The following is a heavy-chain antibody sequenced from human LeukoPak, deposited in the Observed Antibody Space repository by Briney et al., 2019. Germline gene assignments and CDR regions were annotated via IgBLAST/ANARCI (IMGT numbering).Heavy chain of an antibody. Sequence: ASVKVSCKASGYTFTSYGISWMRQAPGQGLEWMGWISAYNGNTNYAQKLQGRVTMTTDTSTSTAYMELRSLRSDDTAVYYCARGPRLHYYYYMDVWGKGTTVTVSS. CDR1: GYTFTSYG. CDR3: ARGPRLHYYYYMDV. CDR2: ISAYNGNT. V-gene: IGHV1-18*01. D-gene: IGHD2-21*02. J-gene: IGHJ6*03.